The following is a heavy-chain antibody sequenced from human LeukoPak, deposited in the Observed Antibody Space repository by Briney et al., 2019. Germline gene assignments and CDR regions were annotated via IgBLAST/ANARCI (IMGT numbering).Heavy chain of an antibody. CDR1: SGSFRTYY. Sequence: PSETLSLTCTVSSGSFRTYYWSWIRQPPGKGLEWIGYIFYNEGTSYNPSLKSQVTISVDTSNNQLSLKVNSVTAADTAMYYCVKSNSRYQPWTLDIWGRGTTVTVSS. CDR3: VKSNSRYQPWTLDI. CDR2: IFYNEGT. J-gene: IGHJ3*02. D-gene: IGHD2-2*01. V-gene: IGHV4-59*01.